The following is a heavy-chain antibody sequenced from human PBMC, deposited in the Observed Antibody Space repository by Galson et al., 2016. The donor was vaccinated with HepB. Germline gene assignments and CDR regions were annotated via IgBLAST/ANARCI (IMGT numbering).Heavy chain of an antibody. D-gene: IGHD3-3*01. Sequence: SLRLSCAASGFSFSSYSMNWVRQAPGKGLEWVSTISRTSSYKHYADSVKGRFTISRDNAKNSLFLQMNSLTVEDTAVYYCARDTKDFWPWGQGSLV. V-gene: IGHV3-21*01. CDR2: ISRTSSYK. CDR3: ARDTKDFWP. CDR1: GFSFSSYS. J-gene: IGHJ5*02.